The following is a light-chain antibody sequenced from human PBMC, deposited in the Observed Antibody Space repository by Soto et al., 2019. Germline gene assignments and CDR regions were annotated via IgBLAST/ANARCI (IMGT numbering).Light chain of an antibody. CDR1: QSISSW. V-gene: IGKV1-5*01. J-gene: IGKJ1*01. CDR2: DAS. CDR3: QQYSSYWT. Sequence: DSQMTQSPSTLSASVGDRVTITCRASQSISSWLAWYQQKPGKAPKLLIYDASSLEGGVPSKFSGSGSGTEFTLTISNLQPDDFATYYCQQYSSYWTFGQGTKVDI.